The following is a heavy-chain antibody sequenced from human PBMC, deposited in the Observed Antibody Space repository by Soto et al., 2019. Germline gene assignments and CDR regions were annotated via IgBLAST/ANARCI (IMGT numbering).Heavy chain of an antibody. CDR2: IYSGGST. V-gene: IGHV3-53*04. Sequence: TGGSLRLSCAASGFTVSSNYMSWVRQAPGKGLEWVSVIYSGGSTYYADSVKGRFTISRHNSKNTLYLQMNSLRAEDTAVYYCARDRYGSGSYYSDYWGQGALVTVSS. J-gene: IGHJ4*02. CDR3: ARDRYGSGSYYSDY. CDR1: GFTVSSNY. D-gene: IGHD3-10*01.